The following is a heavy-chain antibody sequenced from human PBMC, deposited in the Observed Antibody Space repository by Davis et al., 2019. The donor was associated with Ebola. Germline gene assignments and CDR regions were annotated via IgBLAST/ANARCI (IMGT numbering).Heavy chain of an antibody. D-gene: IGHD2-2*01. V-gene: IGHV1-3*01. CDR3: ARGVVVPAAPTYYYYGMDV. CDR1: GGTFSSYA. J-gene: IGHJ6*02. CDR2: INAGNGNT. Sequence: ASVKVSCKASGGTFSSYAIHWVRQAPGQRLEWMGWINAGNGNTKYSQKFQGRVTITRDTSASTAYMELSSLRSEDTAVYYCARGVVVPAAPTYYYYGMDVWGQGTTVTVSS.